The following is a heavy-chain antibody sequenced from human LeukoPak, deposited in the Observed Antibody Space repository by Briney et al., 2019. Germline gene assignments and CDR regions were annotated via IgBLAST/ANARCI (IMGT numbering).Heavy chain of an antibody. CDR2: ISLSGTTI. J-gene: IGHJ6*03. D-gene: IGHD2-15*01. Sequence: RGSLRLSCAASGFTFSDYYMIWIRQAPGKGLEWVSYISLSGTTIYYADSVKGRFTISRDNAKNSLYLQMNSLRAEDTAVYYCARCWANIGSYHYYYMDVWGKGTTVTVSS. CDR3: ARCWANIGSYHYYYMDV. CDR1: GFTFSDYY. V-gene: IGHV3-11*04.